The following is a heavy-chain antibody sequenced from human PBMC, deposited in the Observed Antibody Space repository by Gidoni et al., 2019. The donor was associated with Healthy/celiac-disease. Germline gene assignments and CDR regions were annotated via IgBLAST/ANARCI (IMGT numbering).Heavy chain of an antibody. V-gene: IGHV3-30-3*01. CDR3: ASDRNYVPISRVGIFDY. Sequence: QVQLVESGGGVVQPGRSLRLSCAASGFTFCIYAMHWVRQAPGKGLEWVAVISYDGSNKYYADSVKGRFTISRDNSKNTLYLQMNSLRAEDTAVYYCASDRNYVPISRVGIFDYWGQGTLVTVSS. CDR2: ISYDGSNK. D-gene: IGHD1-7*01. CDR1: GFTFCIYA. J-gene: IGHJ4*02.